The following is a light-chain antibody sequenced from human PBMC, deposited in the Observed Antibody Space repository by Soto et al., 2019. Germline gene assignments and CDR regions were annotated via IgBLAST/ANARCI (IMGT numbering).Light chain of an antibody. CDR2: DAS. V-gene: IGKV3-11*01. J-gene: IGKJ4*01. CDR3: QQRSNWHRLT. Sequence: EIVLTQSPATLSLSPGERATLSCRASQSVSSYLAWYQQKPGQAPRLLIYDASNRATGIPARFSGSGSGTDFTLTISSLEREDFAVYYCQQRSNWHRLTFGGGTKVEIK. CDR1: QSVSSY.